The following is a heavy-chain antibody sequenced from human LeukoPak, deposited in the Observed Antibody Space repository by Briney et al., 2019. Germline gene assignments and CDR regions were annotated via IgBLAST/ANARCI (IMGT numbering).Heavy chain of an antibody. CDR1: GYTFTGYY. Sequence: ASVKVSCKASGYTFTGYYMHWVRQAPGQGLEWMGWINPNSGGTNYAQKFQGRVTMTRDTSIGTAYMELSRLRSDDTAVYYCARRIIQAAVNWFDPWGQGTLVTVSS. J-gene: IGHJ5*02. CDR2: INPNSGGT. V-gene: IGHV1-2*02. D-gene: IGHD6-13*01. CDR3: ARRIIQAAVNWFDP.